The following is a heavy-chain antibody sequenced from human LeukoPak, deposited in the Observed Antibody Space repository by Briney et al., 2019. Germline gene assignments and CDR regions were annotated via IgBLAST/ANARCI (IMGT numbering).Heavy chain of an antibody. CDR1: GGSTSNYF. CDR3: ARDPEGHGYYFDY. Sequence: SETLSLTCTVSGGSTSNYFCTWLRQSAGKGLEWIGRIHTSGSTNYNPSLKSRVSMSVDTSKNQFSLKLSSVTAADTAVYYRARDPEGHGYYFDYWGQGALVTVSS. D-gene: IGHD3-3*01. J-gene: IGHJ4*02. CDR2: IHTSGST. V-gene: IGHV4-4*07.